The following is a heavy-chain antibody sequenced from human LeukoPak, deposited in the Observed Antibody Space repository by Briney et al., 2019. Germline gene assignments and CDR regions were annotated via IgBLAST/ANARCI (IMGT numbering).Heavy chain of an antibody. Sequence: ETLSLTRAVYGGSFSGYYWSWVRQAPGKGLEWVANIKQDGSEKYYVDSVKGRFTISRDNAKNSLYLQMNSLRAEDTAVYYCARGYSYGYERFDYWGQGTLVTVSS. CDR2: IKQDGSEK. J-gene: IGHJ4*02. CDR1: GGSFSGYY. V-gene: IGHV3-7*04. CDR3: ARGYSYGYERFDY. D-gene: IGHD5-18*01.